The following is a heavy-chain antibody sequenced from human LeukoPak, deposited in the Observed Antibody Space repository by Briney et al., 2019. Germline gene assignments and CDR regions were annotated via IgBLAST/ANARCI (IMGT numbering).Heavy chain of an antibody. CDR1: GYTFTSYG. CDR3: ARVEVVTSRHYGMDV. D-gene: IGHD4-23*01. Sequence: ASVKVSCKASGYTFTSYGISWVRQAPGQGLEWMGWISAYNGNTNYAQKLQGRVTMTTDTSTSTAYMELRSLRSDDTAVYYCARVEVVTSRHYGMDVWGQGTTVTVSS. V-gene: IGHV1-18*01. CDR2: ISAYNGNT. J-gene: IGHJ6*02.